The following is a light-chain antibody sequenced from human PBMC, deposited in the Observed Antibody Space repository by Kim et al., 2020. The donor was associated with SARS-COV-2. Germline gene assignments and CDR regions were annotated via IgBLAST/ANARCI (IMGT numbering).Light chain of an antibody. CDR2: SNK. V-gene: IGLV1-40*01. J-gene: IGLJ3*02. CDR3: PSYESSLNVWV. CDR1: SANIGAGNG. Sequence: QRLTTSCTGGSANIGAGNGVHWYRHHPRTTPKLLSNSNKIRPSGVPDRFSGSKSGTSGSLAITGLQVDDEADYYCPSYESSLNVWVFGGGTQLTVL.